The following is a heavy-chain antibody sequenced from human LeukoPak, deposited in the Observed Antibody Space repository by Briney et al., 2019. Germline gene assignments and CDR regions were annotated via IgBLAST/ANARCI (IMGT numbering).Heavy chain of an antibody. Sequence: PGGSLRLSCATSGFTFSSYGFHWVRQAPGKGLEWVAVISNNGGYKHYTDSVKGRFTISRDDSKNTLYLEMISLRAEDTAVYYCAPDPNKWLRNYWGQGALVTVSS. CDR1: GFTFSSYG. V-gene: IGHV3-33*01. CDR3: APDPNKWLRNY. D-gene: IGHD5-12*01. J-gene: IGHJ4*02. CDR2: ISNNGGYK.